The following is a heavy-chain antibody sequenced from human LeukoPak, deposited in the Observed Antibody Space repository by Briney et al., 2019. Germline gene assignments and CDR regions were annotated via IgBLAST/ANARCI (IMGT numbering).Heavy chain of an antibody. CDR2: ISSSGSTI. CDR3: ARNVYNFDY. J-gene: IGHJ4*02. D-gene: IGHD3-10*02. V-gene: IGHV3-48*03. CDR1: GFTFSSYE. Sequence: SGGSLRRSCAASGFTFSSYEMNWVRQAPGKGLEWVSYISSSGSTIYYADSVQGRFTISRDNAQNSLYLQMSSLRAEDTAVYYCARNVYNFDYWGQGTLVTVSS.